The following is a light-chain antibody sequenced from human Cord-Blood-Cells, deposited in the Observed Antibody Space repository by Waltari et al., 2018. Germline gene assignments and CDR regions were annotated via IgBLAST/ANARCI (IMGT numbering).Light chain of an antibody. CDR1: QSVLYSSNNKNY. CDR3: QQYYSTPLT. V-gene: IGKV4-1*01. Sequence: DIVMTQPSDSLAVSLGARATINCKSSQSVLYSSNNKNYLAWYQQKPGQPPKRLIYWASTRESGVPDRFSGSGSGTDFTLTISSLQAEDVAVYYCQQYYSTPLTFGGGTKVEVK. CDR2: WAS. J-gene: IGKJ4*01.